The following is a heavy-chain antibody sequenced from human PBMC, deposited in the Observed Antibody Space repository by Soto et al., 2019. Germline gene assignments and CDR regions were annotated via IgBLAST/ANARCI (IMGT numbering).Heavy chain of an antibody. J-gene: IGHJ6*02. V-gene: IGHV3-53*01. CDR2: IYSGGST. Sequence: GGSLRLSCAASGFTVSSNYMSWVRQAPGKGLEWVSVIYSGGSTYYADSVKGRFTISRDNSKNTLYLQMNSLRAEDTAVYYSAREGAGYDILTGRRPYGMDVWGQGTTVTVSS. D-gene: IGHD3-9*01. CDR1: GFTVSSNY. CDR3: AREGAGYDILTGRRPYGMDV.